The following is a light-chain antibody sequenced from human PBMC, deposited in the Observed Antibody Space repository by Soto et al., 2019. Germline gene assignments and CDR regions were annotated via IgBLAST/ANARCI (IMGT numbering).Light chain of an antibody. J-gene: IGKJ1*01. V-gene: IGKV3-15*01. CDR2: DTS. CDR1: QGIGDT. Sequence: EVVMTQCPATLSVSPGEGVTLSCRANQGIGDTLAWYQHKPGQTPRLLIYDTSTRATGVPARFTGSGSGTEFTLTISSLQSEDFAVYYRQQYNNWPPTWTFGQATKVDIK. CDR3: QQYNNWPPTWT.